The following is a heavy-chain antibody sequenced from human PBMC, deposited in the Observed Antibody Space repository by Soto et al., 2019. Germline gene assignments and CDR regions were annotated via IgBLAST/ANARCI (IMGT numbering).Heavy chain of an antibody. D-gene: IGHD3-10*01. CDR3: ARDYGITMVRGVIRAFDI. J-gene: IGHJ3*02. Sequence: QVQLVQSGAEVKKPGSSVKVSCKASGGTFSSYAISWVRQAPGQGLEWMGGIIPIFGTANYAQKFQGRVTITADESTSTAYMDLSSLRSEDTAVYYCARDYGITMVRGVIRAFDIWGQGTMVTVSS. V-gene: IGHV1-69*01. CDR2: IIPIFGTA. CDR1: GGTFSSYA.